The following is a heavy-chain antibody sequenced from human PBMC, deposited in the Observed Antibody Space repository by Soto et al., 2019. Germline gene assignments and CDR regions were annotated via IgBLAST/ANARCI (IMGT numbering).Heavy chain of an antibody. D-gene: IGHD6-6*01. Sequence: QVQLVQSGAEVKKPGSSVKVSCKASGGTFSSYAISWVRQAPGQGLEWMGGIIPIFGTANYAQKFQGRVTITADKSTSTAYMELSSLRSEDTAVYYCASHRQLRSARSPVLDYGGQGTLVTVSS. J-gene: IGHJ4*02. CDR3: ASHRQLRSARSPVLDY. V-gene: IGHV1-69*06. CDR2: IIPIFGTA. CDR1: GGTFSSYA.